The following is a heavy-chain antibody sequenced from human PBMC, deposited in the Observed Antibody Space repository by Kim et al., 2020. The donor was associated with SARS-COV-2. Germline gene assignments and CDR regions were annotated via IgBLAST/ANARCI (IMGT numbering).Heavy chain of an antibody. CDR2: VNWSGDYK. CDR1: GFTFDNFG. CDR3: ARRVTFGWFDS. J-gene: IGHJ5*01. Sequence: GGSLRLSCAASGFTFDNFGMSWVRRAPGKGLEWVSGVNWSGDYKDYADSVKGRFTISRDKAKKSLYLQMNSLIAEDTAFYYCARRVTFGWFDSWGQGTLV. D-gene: IGHD3-10*01. V-gene: IGHV3-20*04.